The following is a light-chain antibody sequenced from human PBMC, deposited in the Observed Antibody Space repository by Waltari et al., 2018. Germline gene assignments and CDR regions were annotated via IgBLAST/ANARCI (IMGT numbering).Light chain of an antibody. CDR1: ESISSY. CDR2: AAS. V-gene: IGKV1-39*01. Sequence: DIQMTQSPSSLSASVGDRVTITCRASESISSYLNWYQQKPWTATKLRIFAASRLRSGVPSRFSGSGSGTDFTLTISSLQPEDFGTYYCQQSYSTLLYTFGQGTKLEIK. CDR3: QQSYSTLLYT. J-gene: IGKJ2*01.